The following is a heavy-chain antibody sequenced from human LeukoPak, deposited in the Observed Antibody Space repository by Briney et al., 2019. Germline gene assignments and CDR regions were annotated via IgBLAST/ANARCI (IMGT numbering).Heavy chain of an antibody. Sequence: GGSLRLSCAASGFTFSSYWMSWVRQAPGKGLEWVANIKQDGSEKYYVDSVKGRFTISKDNAKNSLYLQMNSLRAEDTAVYYCARADCSSTSCFQFDYWGQGTLVTVSS. CDR2: IKQDGSEK. J-gene: IGHJ4*02. V-gene: IGHV3-7*03. CDR1: GFTFSSYW. CDR3: ARADCSSTSCFQFDY. D-gene: IGHD2-2*01.